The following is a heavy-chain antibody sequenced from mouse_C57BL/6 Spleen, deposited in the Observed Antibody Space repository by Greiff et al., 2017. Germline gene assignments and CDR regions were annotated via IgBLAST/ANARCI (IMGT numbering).Heavy chain of an antibody. CDR3: ASGDSSGSALDY. CDR1: GYTFTSYW. V-gene: IGHV1-69*01. J-gene: IGHJ4*01. Sequence: VQLQQPGAELVMPGASVKLSCKASGYTFTSYWMHWVKQRPGQGLEWIGEIDPSDSYTNYNQKFKGKSTLTVDTSSSTAYMQLSSLTYEDSAVCDSASGDSSGSALDYWGQGTTVTVSS. CDR2: IDPSDSYT. D-gene: IGHD3-2*02.